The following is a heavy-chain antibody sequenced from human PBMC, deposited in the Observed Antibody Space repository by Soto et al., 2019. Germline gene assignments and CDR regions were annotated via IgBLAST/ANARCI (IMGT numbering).Heavy chain of an antibody. CDR2: IYYSGST. CDR3: ARHTPAISISDH. V-gene: IGHV4-39*01. Sequence: QLQLQESGPGLVKPSETLSLTCTVSGGSISSSSYYWGWIRQPPGKGLEWIGSIYYSGSTYYNPSLKSRVTISVDTSKIQFSLKLSSVTAADAAVYYCARHTPAISISDHWGQGTLVTVSS. D-gene: IGHD2-15*01. J-gene: IGHJ4*02. CDR1: GGSISSSSYY.